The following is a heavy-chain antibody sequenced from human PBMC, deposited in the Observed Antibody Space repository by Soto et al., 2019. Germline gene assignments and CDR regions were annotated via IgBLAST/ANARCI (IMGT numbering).Heavy chain of an antibody. Sequence: PSETLSLTCTVSGASISSYSWTWIRQPPGKGLEWIGYIYYSGSPNYNPSLTSRVTISVDMSKNQFSLILTSVTAADTAVYYCARGKYYYDSRGWGQVRLLTVS. CDR1: GASISSYS. CDR3: ARGKYYYDSRG. D-gene: IGHD3-22*01. CDR2: IYYSGSP. V-gene: IGHV4-59*01. J-gene: IGHJ4*02.